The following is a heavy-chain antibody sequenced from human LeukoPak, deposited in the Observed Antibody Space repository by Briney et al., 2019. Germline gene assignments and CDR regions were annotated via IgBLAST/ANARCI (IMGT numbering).Heavy chain of an antibody. Sequence: PGGSLRLSCAASGFSFSTYEMNWVRQAPGKGLEWVSYTSSTGRTIYYADSVKGRFTISRDNAKNSLYLQMNSLRAEDTAVYYSARLRDPYYYYYMDVWGKGTTVAVSS. D-gene: IGHD3-16*01. CDR2: TSSTGRTI. V-gene: IGHV3-48*03. CDR3: ARLRDPYYYYYMDV. CDR1: GFSFSTYE. J-gene: IGHJ6*03.